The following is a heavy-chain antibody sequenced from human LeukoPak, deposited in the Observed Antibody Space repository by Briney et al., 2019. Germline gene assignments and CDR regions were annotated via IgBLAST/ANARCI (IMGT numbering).Heavy chain of an antibody. CDR3: ARVHSATTNPFFDY. J-gene: IGHJ4*02. CDR2: IYYSGST. V-gene: IGHV4-30-4*01. D-gene: IGHD4-17*01. Sequence: SQTLSLTCTVSGGSISRGDYYWRWVRQPPGKGLEWIGYIYYSGSTYYHPSLRSPATISVDTSKNQFSLKVSSVTAAVTAVYYFARVHSATTNPFFDYWGQGTLVTVSS. CDR1: GGSISRGDYY.